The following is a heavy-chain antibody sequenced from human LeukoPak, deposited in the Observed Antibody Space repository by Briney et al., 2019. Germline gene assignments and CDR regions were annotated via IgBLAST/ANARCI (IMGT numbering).Heavy chain of an antibody. D-gene: IGHD6-19*01. Sequence: SETLSLTCTVPGYSISSGYYWGWIRQPPGKGLEWIGSIYHSGSTYYNPSLKSRVTISVDTSKNQFSLKLSSVTAADTAVYYCARGVAVAGTDYWGQGTLVTVSP. CDR3: ARGVAVAGTDY. CDR2: IYHSGST. J-gene: IGHJ4*02. V-gene: IGHV4-38-2*02. CDR1: GYSISSGYY.